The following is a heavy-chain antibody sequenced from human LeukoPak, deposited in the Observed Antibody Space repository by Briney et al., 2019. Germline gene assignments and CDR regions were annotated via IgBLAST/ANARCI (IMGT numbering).Heavy chain of an antibody. V-gene: IGHV4-61*08. CDR1: GGSISSGDYY. J-gene: IGHJ4*02. CDR3: ATSDQYYYDSSGLY. D-gene: IGHD3-22*01. CDR2: IYYSGST. Sequence: SQTLSLTCTVSGGSISSGDYYWSWIRQPPGKGLEWIGYIYYSGSTNYNPSLKSRVTISVDTSKNQFSLKLSSVTAADTAVYCCATSDQYYYDSSGLYWGQGTLVTVSS.